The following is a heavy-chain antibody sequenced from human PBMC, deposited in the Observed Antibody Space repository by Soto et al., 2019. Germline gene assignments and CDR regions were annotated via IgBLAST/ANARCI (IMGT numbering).Heavy chain of an antibody. CDR3: AREGANDSSGYYYYYGIDV. CDR2: IIPIFGTA. J-gene: IGHJ6*02. V-gene: IGHV1-69*06. Sequence: QVQLVQSGAEVKKPGSSVKVSCKASGGTFSSYAISWVRQAPGQGLEWMGGIIPIFGTANYAQKFQGRVTITADKSTSTAYMELSSLRSEDTAVYYCAREGANDSSGYYYYYGIDVWGQGTTVTVSS. D-gene: IGHD3-22*01. CDR1: GGTFSSYA.